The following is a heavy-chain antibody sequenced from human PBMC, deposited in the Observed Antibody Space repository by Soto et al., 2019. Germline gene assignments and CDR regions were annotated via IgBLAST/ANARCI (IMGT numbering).Heavy chain of an antibody. J-gene: IGHJ6*02. Sequence: PSETLSLTCTVSGGSISSSDYFWGWIRQPPGKGLEWIGSIFSSGSSYHSPSFKSRFTISIDTSKYQFSLKLNSVTAADTAVYYCTRRRYFGGRPYGLDVWGQGTTVT. CDR3: TRRRYFGGRPYGLDV. CDR2: IFSSGSS. CDR1: GGSISSSDYF. V-gene: IGHV4-39*01. D-gene: IGHD3-9*01.